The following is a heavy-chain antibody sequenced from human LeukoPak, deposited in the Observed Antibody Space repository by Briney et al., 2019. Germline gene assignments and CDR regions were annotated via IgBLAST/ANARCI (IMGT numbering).Heavy chain of an antibody. J-gene: IGHJ5*02. CDR1: GYSFTSYW. CDR2: IYPGDSDT. V-gene: IGHV5-51*01. CDR3: ARRGAFWSGYPSYWFDP. D-gene: IGHD3-3*01. Sequence: GESLKISCKGSGYSFTSYWIGWVRQMPGKGLEWMGIIYPGDSDTRYSPSFQGQVTISADKSISTAYLQWSSLKASDTAMCYCARRGAFWSGYPSYWFDPWGQGTLVTVSS.